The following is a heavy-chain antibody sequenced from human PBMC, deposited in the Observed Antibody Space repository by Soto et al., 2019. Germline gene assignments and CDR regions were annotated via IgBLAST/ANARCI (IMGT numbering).Heavy chain of an antibody. J-gene: IGHJ6*02. CDR2: ISYDGSNK. D-gene: IGHD5-18*01. CDR1: GFTFSSYA. CDR3: ARSPYWGYSYGPMGYYYYGMDV. V-gene: IGHV3-30-3*01. Sequence: GGSLRLSCAASGFTFSSYAMHWVRQAPGKGLEWVAVISYDGSNKYYADSVKGRFTISRDNSRNTRYLQMNSLRAEDTAVYYCARSPYWGYSYGPMGYYYYGMDVWGQGTTVTVSS.